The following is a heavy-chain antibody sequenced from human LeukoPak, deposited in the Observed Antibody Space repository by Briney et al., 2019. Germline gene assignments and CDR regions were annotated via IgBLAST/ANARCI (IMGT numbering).Heavy chain of an antibody. Sequence: SETLSLTCAVYGGSFSGYYWSWIRQPPGKGLEWIGEINHSGSTNYNPSLKSRVTISVDTSKNQFSLKLSSVTAADTAVYYCARRGYCSSTSCLYGSYYFDYWGQGTLVTVSS. CDR2: INHSGST. D-gene: IGHD2-2*01. J-gene: IGHJ4*02. CDR3: ARRGYCSSTSCLYGSYYFDY. V-gene: IGHV4-34*01. CDR1: GGSFSGYY.